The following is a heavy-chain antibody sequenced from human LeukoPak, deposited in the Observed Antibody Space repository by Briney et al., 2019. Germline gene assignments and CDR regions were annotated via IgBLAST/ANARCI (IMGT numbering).Heavy chain of an antibody. V-gene: IGHV3-66*01. J-gene: IGHJ4*02. CDR1: GFTFSSYA. CDR3: ARESLRSIAVAGGSFDY. CDR2: IYSGGST. Sequence: PGGSLRLSCAASGFTFSSYAMSWVRQAPGKGLEWVSVIYSGGSTYYADSVKGRFTISRDNSKNTLYLQMNSLRAEDTAVYYCARESLRSIAVAGGSFDYWGQGTLVTVSS. D-gene: IGHD6-19*01.